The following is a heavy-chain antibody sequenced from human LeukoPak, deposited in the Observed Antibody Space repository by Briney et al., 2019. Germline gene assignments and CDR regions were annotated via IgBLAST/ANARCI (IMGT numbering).Heavy chain of an antibody. CDR1: GGTFSSYA. D-gene: IGHD5-18*01. V-gene: IGHV1-69*05. Sequence: SVKVSCKASGGTFSSYAISWVRQAPGQGLEWMGGIIPIFGTANYAQKFQGRVTMTRDTSTSTVYMELSSLRSEDTAVYYCAREIGPRQLHLWGSAFDYWGQGTLVTVSS. J-gene: IGHJ4*02. CDR2: IIPIFGTA. CDR3: AREIGPRQLHLWGSAFDY.